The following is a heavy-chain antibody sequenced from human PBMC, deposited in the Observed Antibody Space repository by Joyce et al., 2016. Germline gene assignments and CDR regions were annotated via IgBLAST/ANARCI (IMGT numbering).Heavy chain of an antibody. D-gene: IGHD6-25*01. V-gene: IGHV3-30*18. Sequence: QVQLVESGGGVVQPGRSLRLSCAASGLTLSNYGVHWVRQAPGKGLEWVAVISYDGIYKYDADSVKCRFTIARDNSKTTVFLEMNSLRTEDTAVYYCAKILTATYSSGWFLDYWGQGTLVTVSS. J-gene: IGHJ4*02. CDR1: GLTLSNYG. CDR3: AKILTATYSSGWFLDY. CDR2: ISYDGIYK.